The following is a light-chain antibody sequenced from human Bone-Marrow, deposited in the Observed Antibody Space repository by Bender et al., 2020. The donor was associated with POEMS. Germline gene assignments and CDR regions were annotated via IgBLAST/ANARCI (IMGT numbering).Light chain of an antibody. CDR2: DVT. V-gene: IGLV2-11*01. J-gene: IGLJ1*01. CDR1: SSDVGGFNS. CDR3: FSYAGGYTYV. Sequence: QSALTQPASVSGSPGQSVTISCTGTSSDVGGFNSVSWYQQHPGKAPKLIIYDVTMRPSGVPARFSGSKSGNTASLTISGLQIDDEADYSCFSYAGGYTYVFGTGTKVSVL.